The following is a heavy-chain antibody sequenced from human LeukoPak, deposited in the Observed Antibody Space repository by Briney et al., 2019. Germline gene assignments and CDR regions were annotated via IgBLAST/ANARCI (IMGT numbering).Heavy chain of an antibody. CDR3: ARDKYCSGGSCNDAFDI. CDR2: ISSSSSYI. D-gene: IGHD2-15*01. V-gene: IGHV3-21*01. J-gene: IGHJ3*02. Sequence: GGSLRLSCAASGFTFSSYSMNWVRQAPGKGLEWVSSISSSSSYIYYADSVKGRFTISRDNAKNSLYLQMNSLGAEDTAVYYCARDKYCSGGSCNDAFDIWGQGTMVTVSS. CDR1: GFTFSSYS.